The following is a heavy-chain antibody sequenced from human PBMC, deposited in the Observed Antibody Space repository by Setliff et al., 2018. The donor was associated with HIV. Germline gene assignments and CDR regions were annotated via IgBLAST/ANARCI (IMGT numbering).Heavy chain of an antibody. Sequence: PSETLSLTCTVSGGSIISYYWNWIRQPAGQGLEWIGRIYTSGSTNYNHSLKDRVTMSVDTSKNKFSLGLTSVTAADTAVYFCARSSQYGNLNWFDPWGRGTLVTVSS. V-gene: IGHV4-4*07. CDR2: IYTSGST. CDR3: ARSSQYGNLNWFDP. J-gene: IGHJ5*02. D-gene: IGHD6-6*01. CDR1: GGSIISYY.